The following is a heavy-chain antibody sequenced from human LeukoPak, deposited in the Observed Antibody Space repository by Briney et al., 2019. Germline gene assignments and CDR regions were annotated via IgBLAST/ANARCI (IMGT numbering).Heavy chain of an antibody. CDR3: ARGIAAADLVDDAFDI. CDR1: GGSISGYS. Sequence: SETLSLTCTVSGGSISGYSWTWIRQPAGKGLEWIGRIYTSGSTNYNPSLKSRVTISVDTSKNQFSLKLSSVTAADTAVYYCARGIAAADLVDDAFDIWGQGTMVTVSS. CDR2: IYTSGST. D-gene: IGHD6-13*01. J-gene: IGHJ3*02. V-gene: IGHV4-4*07.